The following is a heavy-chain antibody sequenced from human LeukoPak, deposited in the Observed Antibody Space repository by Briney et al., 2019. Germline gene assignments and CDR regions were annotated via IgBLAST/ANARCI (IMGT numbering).Heavy chain of an antibody. Sequence: SETLSLTRTVSGGSISSYYWSWIRQPPGKGLEWIGRIYISGTTNYNSSLKSRITMSLDTSKNQLSLKLSSVTAADTAVYYCARDEAGSGYIDYWGQGTLVTVSS. CDR2: IYISGTT. D-gene: IGHD3-22*01. CDR1: GGSISSYY. J-gene: IGHJ4*01. CDR3: ARDEAGSGYIDY. V-gene: IGHV4-4*07.